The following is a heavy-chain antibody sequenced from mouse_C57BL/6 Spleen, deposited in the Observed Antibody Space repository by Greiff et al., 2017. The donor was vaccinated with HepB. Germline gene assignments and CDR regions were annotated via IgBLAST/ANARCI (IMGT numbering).Heavy chain of an antibody. CDR3: ARDRENTLRAMDY. CDR2: ISDGGSYT. V-gene: IGHV5-4*01. Sequence: EVQLVESGGGLVKPGGSLKLSCAASGFTFSSYAMSWVRQTPEKRLEWVATISDGGSYTYYPDNVKGRFTISRDNAKNNLYLQMSHLKSEDTAMYYCARDRENTLRAMDYWGQGTSVTVSS. D-gene: IGHD5-1-1*01. J-gene: IGHJ4*01. CDR1: GFTFSSYA.